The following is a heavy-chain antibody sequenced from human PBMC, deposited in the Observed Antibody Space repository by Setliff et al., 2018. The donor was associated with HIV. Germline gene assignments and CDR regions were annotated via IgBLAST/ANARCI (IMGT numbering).Heavy chain of an antibody. J-gene: IGHJ4*02. CDR3: ARGSWELDRGRADYFDY. CDR1: GYSFMNYA. Sequence: GASVKVSCKASGYSFMNYAMNWVRQAPGQGLEWMGWISAYNGNTNYAQKLQGRVTMTTDTSTSTAYMELRSLRSDDTAVYYCARGSWELDRGRADYFDYWGQGALVTVSS. V-gene: IGHV1-18*01. D-gene: IGHD1-26*01. CDR2: ISAYNGNT.